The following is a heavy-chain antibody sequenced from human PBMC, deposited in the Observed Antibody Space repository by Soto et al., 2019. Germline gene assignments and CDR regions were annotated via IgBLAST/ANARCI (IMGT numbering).Heavy chain of an antibody. CDR2: IYHSGST. D-gene: IGHD2-21*02. CDR3: AIGWDYFSGGDYPYDYDY. Sequence: QLQLKQSGPGLVKPSGTLSLTCAVSGGSISSNNWWTWVRQPPGKGLEWIGEIYHSGSTNYIPSPKSRFTISVEKSKNQFSLNLTSVTAADTAVYYCAIGWDYFSGGDYPYDYDYGGRGTLVNVSS. CDR1: GGSISSNNW. V-gene: IGHV4-4*02. J-gene: IGHJ4*02.